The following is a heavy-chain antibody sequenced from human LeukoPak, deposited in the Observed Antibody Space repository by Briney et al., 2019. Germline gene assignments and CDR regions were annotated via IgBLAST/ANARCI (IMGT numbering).Heavy chain of an antibody. CDR1: GYTFTSYG. J-gene: IGHJ5*02. CDR3: ARTNEYQLLWRRGRWFDP. V-gene: IGHV1-18*01. Sequence: GASVKVSCKASGYTFTSYGISWVRQAPGQGLEWMGWISAYNGNTNYAQKLQGRVTMTTDTSTSTAYMELRSLRSDDTAVYYCARTNEYQLLWRRGRWFDPWGQGTLVTVSS. CDR2: ISAYNGNT. D-gene: IGHD2-2*01.